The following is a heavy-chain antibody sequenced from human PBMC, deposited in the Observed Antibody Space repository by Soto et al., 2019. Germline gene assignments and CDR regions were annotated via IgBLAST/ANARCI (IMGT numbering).Heavy chain of an antibody. V-gene: IGHV1-69*13. D-gene: IGHD2-15*01. CDR3: ARGYCSGGNCYSGMDV. CDR2: IIPISGTT. CDR1: GGTFSTHA. Sequence: ASVKVSCKASGGTFSTHAIIWVRQAPGHGLEWMGAIIPISGTTYYTQNFQGRVTITADEPTSTAFMELSSLKSEDTAMFYCARGYCSGGNCYSGMDVWGQGTMVTVYS. J-gene: IGHJ6*02.